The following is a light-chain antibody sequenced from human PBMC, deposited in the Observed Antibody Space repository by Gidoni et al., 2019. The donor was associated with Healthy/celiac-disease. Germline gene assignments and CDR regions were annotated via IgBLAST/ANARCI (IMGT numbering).Light chain of an antibody. J-gene: IGLJ1*01. Sequence: SSELTQDPAVSVAFVKTVRITCQGDSLRSYYASWYQQKPGQAPVLVIYGKNNRTSGIPDRFSGSSSGNTASLTITGAQAEDEADYYCNSRDSSGNHLYVFGTGTKVTVL. CDR1: SLRSYY. V-gene: IGLV3-19*01. CDR3: NSRDSSGNHLYV. CDR2: GKN.